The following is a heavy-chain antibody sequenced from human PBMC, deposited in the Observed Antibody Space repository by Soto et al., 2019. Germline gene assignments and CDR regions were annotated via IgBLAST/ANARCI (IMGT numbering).Heavy chain of an antibody. CDR2: IKKDESKK. Sequence: EERLVESGGGLVQPGGSLRLSCAASGFTFSSYWMTWVRQAPGKGLEWVANIKKDESKKSYLDSVRGRFTISRDNAKNSLYLKMDSLTAEDTVLYYCARDVSPGSSSWYFAAFDRWGQGTMVTVSS. D-gene: IGHD6-13*01. J-gene: IGHJ3*01. CDR1: GFTFSSYW. CDR3: ARDVSPGSSSWYFAAFDR. V-gene: IGHV3-7*05.